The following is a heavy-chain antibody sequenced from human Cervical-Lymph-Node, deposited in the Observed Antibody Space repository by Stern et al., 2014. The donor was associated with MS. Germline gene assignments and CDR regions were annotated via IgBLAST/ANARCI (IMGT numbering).Heavy chain of an antibody. Sequence: VQLVQSGAEVKKPGESLKISCKASGYQFTNYWIAWVRQMPGKGLEWMGIIYTGYPDTRYSTSLLSHGTILADKSHNTAYVSWSSLAASDTAIYFCARMLEMGAINLFDPWGQGTLVTVSS. J-gene: IGHJ5*02. D-gene: IGHD5-24*01. V-gene: IGHV5-51*03. CDR2: IYTGYPDT. CDR3: ARMLEMGAINLFDP. CDR1: GYQFTNYW.